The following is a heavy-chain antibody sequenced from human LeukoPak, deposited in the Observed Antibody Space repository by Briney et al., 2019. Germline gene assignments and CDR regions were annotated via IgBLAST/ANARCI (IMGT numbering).Heavy chain of an antibody. CDR1: GFPPWRYA. CDR2: ISGGGDGA. CDR3: VRVNYGGNSGYHFDS. D-gene: IGHD4-23*01. J-gene: IGHJ4*02. V-gene: IGHV3-23*01. Sequence: GGSLRLRCVGSGFPPWRYAMSWVRQSPEKGLEWVADISGGGDGAHYADSVQGRFTISRDNSQSLVFLQMNSLRDQDTAIYYCVRVNYGGNSGYHFDSWGQGTMVTVSS.